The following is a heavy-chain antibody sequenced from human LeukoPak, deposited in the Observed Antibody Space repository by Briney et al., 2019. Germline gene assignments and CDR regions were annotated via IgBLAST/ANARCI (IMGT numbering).Heavy chain of an antibody. V-gene: IGHV1-18*01. CDR2: ISAYNGNT. J-gene: IGHJ5*02. CDR3: ARGYYDILTGYPLNWFDP. CDR1: GCTFTSYG. D-gene: IGHD3-9*01. Sequence: ASVKVSCKASGCTFTSYGISWVRQAPGQGLEWMGWISAYNGNTNYAQKLQGRVTMTTDTSTSTAFMEHGSLRSDDTAVYYWARGYYDILTGYPLNWFDPWGQGTLVTVSS.